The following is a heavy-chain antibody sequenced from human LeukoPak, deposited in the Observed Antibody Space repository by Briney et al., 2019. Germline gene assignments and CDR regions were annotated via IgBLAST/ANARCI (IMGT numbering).Heavy chain of an antibody. CDR2: MNPHSGKT. J-gene: IGHJ4*02. CDR3: RVDYYGSGTSYLNDF. CDR1: GYTFTRYD. V-gene: IGHV1-8*01. Sequence: ASVKVSCKASGYTFTRYDINWVRQSTGQGLEWVGWMNPHSGKTGYAQKFQGRVAMTADTRINTAYMELSSLRSDDTAVYYCRVDYYGSGTSYLNDFWGQGTLVTVSS. D-gene: IGHD3-10*01.